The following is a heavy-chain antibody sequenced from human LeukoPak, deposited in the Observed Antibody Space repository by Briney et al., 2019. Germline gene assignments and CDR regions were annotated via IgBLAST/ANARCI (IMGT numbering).Heavy chain of an antibody. V-gene: IGHV3-21*01. J-gene: IGHJ4*02. CDR2: ISSSSSYI. CDR3: ARILAYYDFWSGYLDY. CDR1: GFTFSSYS. Sequence: PGRSLRLSCAASGFTFSSYSMNWVRQAPGKGLEWVSSISSSSSYIYYADSVKGRFTISRDNAKNSLYLQMNSLRAEDTAVYYCARILAYYDFWSGYLDYWGQGTLVTVSS. D-gene: IGHD3-3*01.